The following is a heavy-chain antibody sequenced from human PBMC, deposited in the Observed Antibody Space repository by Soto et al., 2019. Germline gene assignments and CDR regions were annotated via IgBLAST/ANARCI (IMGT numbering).Heavy chain of an antibody. CDR2: IYHSGST. J-gene: IGHJ5*02. Sequence: QVQLQESGPGLVKPSGTLSLTCAVSGGSISSSNWWSWVRQPPGKGLEWIGEIYHSGSTNYNPSLKSRVXXAXDXXKNQFSLKLSSVTAADTAVYYCARWEDGAYNWFDPWGQGTLVTVSS. CDR1: GGSISSSNW. CDR3: ARWEDGAYNWFDP. D-gene: IGHD1-26*01. V-gene: IGHV4-4*02.